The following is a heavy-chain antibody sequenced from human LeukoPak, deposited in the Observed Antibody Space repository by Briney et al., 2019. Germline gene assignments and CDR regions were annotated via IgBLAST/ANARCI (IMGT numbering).Heavy chain of an antibody. J-gene: IGHJ4*02. CDR3: AIWSGGNYPQFEY. V-gene: IGHV3-53*01. CDR2: NSGGGTT. D-gene: IGHD1-26*01. CDR1: GFTVSSSY. Sequence: GGSLRLSCAASGFTVSSSYMTWVRQAPGKGLEWVSVNSGGGTTYYADSVKGRFAISRDFSKNTLYLQMNSLRAEDTAVYYCAIWSGGNYPQFEYWGQGTLVTVSS.